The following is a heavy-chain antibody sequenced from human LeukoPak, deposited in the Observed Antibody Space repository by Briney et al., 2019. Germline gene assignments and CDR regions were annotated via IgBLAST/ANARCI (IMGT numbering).Heavy chain of an antibody. V-gene: IGHV2-70*01. Sequence: SGPAQVKPTQILTLTCTFSGFSRSTSGMCVSWIRQPPGKALEWLALIDWDDDKYYRTSLKTRLTISKDTSKNQVVLTMTNMDPVDTATYYCARTRRFGELLYYYYGMDVWGKGTTVTVSS. J-gene: IGHJ6*04. CDR1: GFSRSTSGMC. CDR3: ARTRRFGELLYYYYGMDV. D-gene: IGHD3-10*01. CDR2: IDWDDDK.